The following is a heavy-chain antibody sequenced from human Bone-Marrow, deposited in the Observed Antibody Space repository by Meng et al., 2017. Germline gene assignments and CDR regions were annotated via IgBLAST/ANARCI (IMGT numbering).Heavy chain of an antibody. CDR1: GDSVSSNSAA. CDR2: TYYRSKWYN. Sequence: HVQLQQSGPGLVNPSQTLSLTCAISGDSVSSNSAAWNWIRQSPSSGPEWLGRTYYRSKWYNDYAVSVQSRITINPDTSKNQFSLQLNSVTPEDTAVYYCARGGGSYYHFDYWGQGTLVTVSS. CDR3: ARGGGSYYHFDY. D-gene: IGHD1-26*01. V-gene: IGHV6-1*01. J-gene: IGHJ4*02.